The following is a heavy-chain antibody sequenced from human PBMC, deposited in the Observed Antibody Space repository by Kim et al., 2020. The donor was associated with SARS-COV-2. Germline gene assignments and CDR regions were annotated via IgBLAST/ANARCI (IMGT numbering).Heavy chain of an antibody. J-gene: IGHJ4*02. CDR1: GFTFSTYS. CDR2: ISGSTTTI. D-gene: IGHD4-4*01. Sequence: GGSLRLSCEGSGFTFSTYSMSWVRQAPGKGLEWVSYISGSTTTIYYADSVKGRFTISRDNAKNSLFLQMNNLRDEDTAVYYCARGFISNWYLDYWGEGT. V-gene: IGHV3-48*02. CDR3: ARGFISNWYLDY.